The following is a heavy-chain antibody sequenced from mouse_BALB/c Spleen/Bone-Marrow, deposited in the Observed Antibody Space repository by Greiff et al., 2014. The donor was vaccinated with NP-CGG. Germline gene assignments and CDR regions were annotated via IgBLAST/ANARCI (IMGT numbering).Heavy chain of an antibody. V-gene: IGHV1-4*01. Sequence: VQLVASGAELARPGASVKMSCKASGYTFTSYTMHWVKQRPGQGLEWIGYINPSSGYTNYNQKFKDKATLTADKSSSTAYMQLSSLTSEDSAVYYCARFITTATEYFDYWGQGTTLTVSS. CDR3: ARFITTATEYFDY. CDR2: INPSSGYT. CDR1: GYTFTSYT. J-gene: IGHJ2*01. D-gene: IGHD1-2*01.